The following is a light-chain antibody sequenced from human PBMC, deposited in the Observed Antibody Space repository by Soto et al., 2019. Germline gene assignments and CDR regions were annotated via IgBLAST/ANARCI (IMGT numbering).Light chain of an antibody. Sequence: EIVWTRAPDSMSLALGESGILSNRTSQNLGTLYLAWFQQKSGQAPRLLIYSASRRATGIPDRFTGSGSGTDFTLTIYRVEPEDFAVYFCQQYAGSPRTLGQGTKVDIK. V-gene: IGKV3-20*01. J-gene: IGKJ1*01. CDR1: QNLGTLY. CDR2: SAS. CDR3: QQYAGSPRT.